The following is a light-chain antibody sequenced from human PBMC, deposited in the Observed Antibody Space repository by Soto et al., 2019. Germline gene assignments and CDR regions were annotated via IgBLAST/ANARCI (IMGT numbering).Light chain of an antibody. J-gene: IGLJ1*01. V-gene: IGLV2-14*01. CDR2: DVS. CDR1: SSDVGGYNY. Sequence: QSALTQPASVSGSPGQSITISCTGTSSDVGGYNYVSWYQQRPGKAPKLMIYDVSNRPSGVSNRFSGSKSGNTASLTISGLHAEDEADYYCSSYTSSSNPNVFGTGTKLAV. CDR3: SSYTSSSNPNV.